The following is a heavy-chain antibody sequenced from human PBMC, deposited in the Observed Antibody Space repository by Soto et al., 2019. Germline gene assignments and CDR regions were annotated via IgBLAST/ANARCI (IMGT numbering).Heavy chain of an antibody. J-gene: IGHJ6*02. CDR3: ARDLWVEPELYYYGMDV. D-gene: IGHD1-1*01. CDR1: GGSISSGGYY. CDR2: IYYSGTT. Sequence: SETLSLTCTVSGGSISSGGYYWSWIRQHPGKGLEWIGYIYYSGTTYYNPSLKSRLTISVDTSKNHFSLRLTSVTAADTAVYYCARDLWVEPELYYYGMDVWGQGTTVTVSS. V-gene: IGHV4-30-4*08.